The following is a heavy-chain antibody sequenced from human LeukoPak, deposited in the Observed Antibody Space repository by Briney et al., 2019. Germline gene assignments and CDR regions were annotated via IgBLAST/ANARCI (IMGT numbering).Heavy chain of an antibody. D-gene: IGHD6-13*01. J-gene: IGHJ6*03. Sequence: GESLRLSCAASGFTFSSYSMNWVRQAPGKGLEWVSYISSSSSTRHYADSVKGRFTISRDNAKNSLNLQMNSLRAEDTAVYYCARDLWSSSPNYMDVWGKGTTVTVSS. CDR2: ISSSSSTR. CDR3: ARDLWSSSPNYMDV. V-gene: IGHV3-48*01. CDR1: GFTFSSYS.